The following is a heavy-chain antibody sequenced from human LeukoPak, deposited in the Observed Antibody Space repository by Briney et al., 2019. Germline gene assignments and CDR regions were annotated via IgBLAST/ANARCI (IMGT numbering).Heavy chain of an antibody. CDR2: ISYDGSNK. D-gene: IGHD4-17*01. CDR1: GFTFSSYG. Sequence: GGSLRLSCAASGFTFSSYGMHWVRQAPGKGLEWVAVISYDGSNKYYADSVKGRFTISRDNSKNTLYLQMNSLRAEDTAVYYCAKDHYGDSGSPDYWGQGTLVTVSS. V-gene: IGHV3-30*18. CDR3: AKDHYGDSGSPDY. J-gene: IGHJ4*02.